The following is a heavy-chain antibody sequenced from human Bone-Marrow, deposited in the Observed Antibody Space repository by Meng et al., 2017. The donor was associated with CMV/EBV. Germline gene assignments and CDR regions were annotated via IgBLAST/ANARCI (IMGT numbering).Heavy chain of an antibody. CDR2: ISSSSSYI. V-gene: IGHV3-21*01. CDR3: ARDTDYGSGRGYYFDY. D-gene: IGHD3-10*01. CDR1: GFTFSSYS. Sequence: GGSLRLSCAASGFTFSSYSMNWVRQAPGKGLEWVSSISSSSSYIYYADSVKGRFTISRDNAKNSLYLQMNSLRAEDTAVYYCARDTDYGSGRGYYFDYWGQGTLATVSS. J-gene: IGHJ4*02.